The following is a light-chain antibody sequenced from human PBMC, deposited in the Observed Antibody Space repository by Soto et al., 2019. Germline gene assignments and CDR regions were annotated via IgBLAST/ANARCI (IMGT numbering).Light chain of an antibody. Sequence: QSALTQPASVSGSPGQSITISCTGTSSDVGGYNYVSWYQQHPGKAPKLMIYEVIKRPSGVPDRFSGSKSGNTASLTVSGLQAEDEADYYCSSYAGSNNLGVFGTGTKVTVL. CDR2: EVI. V-gene: IGLV2-8*01. J-gene: IGLJ1*01. CDR3: SSYAGSNNLGV. CDR1: SSDVGGYNY.